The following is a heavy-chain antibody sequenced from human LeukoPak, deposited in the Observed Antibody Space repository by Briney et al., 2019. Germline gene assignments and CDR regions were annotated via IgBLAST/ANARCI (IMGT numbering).Heavy chain of an antibody. CDR2: INWSGGST. CDR1: GFTFDDYG. D-gene: IGHD3-10*01. CDR3: VARGVIIPYYYYYMDV. Sequence: PGGSLRLSCAASGFTFDDYGMSWVRHAPGKGLEWVSGINWSGGSTGYADSVKGRFTISRDNAKNSLYLQMNSLRAEDTAVYYCVARGVIIPYYYYYMDVWGKGTTVTVSS. V-gene: IGHV3-20*04. J-gene: IGHJ6*03.